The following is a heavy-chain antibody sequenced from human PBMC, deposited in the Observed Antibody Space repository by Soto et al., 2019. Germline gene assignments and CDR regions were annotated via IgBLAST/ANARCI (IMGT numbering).Heavy chain of an antibody. CDR3: AGQVAGSFRGLHP. Sequence: PGESLKTSCKGSGYTFTNYWIDWVRQMPGKGLEWRGRIDHRDSYTNYSPSFQGHVTISTDKSISTAYLHWSSLKASDTAMYYCAGQVAGSFRGLHPWGQGTLVTVSS. V-gene: IGHV5-10-1*01. CDR1: GYTFTNYW. CDR2: IDHRDSYT. D-gene: IGHD6-19*01. J-gene: IGHJ5*02.